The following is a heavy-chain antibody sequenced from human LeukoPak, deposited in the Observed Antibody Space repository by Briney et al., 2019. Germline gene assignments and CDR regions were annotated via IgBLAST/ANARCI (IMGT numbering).Heavy chain of an antibody. CDR1: GGSISTSSYY. CDR2: IYYSGST. Sequence: SETLSLTCTVSGGSISTSSYYWGWVRQPPGKGLEWIGSIYYSGSTYYNPSLKSRVTISVDTSKNQFSLKLNSVTAADTAVYYCARNRYYYGSGNYGVPNWFDPWGQGTLVTVSS. CDR3: ARNRYYYGSGNYGVPNWFDP. J-gene: IGHJ5*02. V-gene: IGHV4-39*01. D-gene: IGHD3-10*01.